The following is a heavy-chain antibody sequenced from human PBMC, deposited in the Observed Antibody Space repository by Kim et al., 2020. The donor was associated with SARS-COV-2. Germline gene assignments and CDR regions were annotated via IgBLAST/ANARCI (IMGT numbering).Heavy chain of an antibody. J-gene: IGHJ5*02. CDR2: ISSSNRYI. Sequence: GGSLRLSCAASGFSFSSYSMHWLRQVPGKGLEWVSSISSSNRYIYYADSVKGRFTISRDNAKNSLYLQMNSLRAEDTAVYYCARDAVLLWFGVTHTNSWFDPWGERTLVTVSS. CDR1: GFSFSSYS. D-gene: IGHD3-10*01. V-gene: IGHV3-21*01. CDR3: ARDAVLLWFGVTHTNSWFDP.